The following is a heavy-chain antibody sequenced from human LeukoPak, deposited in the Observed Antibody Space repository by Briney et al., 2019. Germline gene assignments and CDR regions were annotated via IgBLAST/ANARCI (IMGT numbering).Heavy chain of an antibody. V-gene: IGHV1-2*02. Sequence: ASVKVSCKASGYTFSGFYVHWVRQAPGQGLEWMAWINPQTGATNYAQKFRGRVTMTRDMSISTAYMEGTSLKSDDTAVYYCARGGDDSGLYFAYWGQGSLVTVSS. D-gene: IGHD3-22*01. CDR3: ARGGDDSGLYFAY. CDR1: GYTFSGFY. CDR2: INPQTGAT. J-gene: IGHJ4*02.